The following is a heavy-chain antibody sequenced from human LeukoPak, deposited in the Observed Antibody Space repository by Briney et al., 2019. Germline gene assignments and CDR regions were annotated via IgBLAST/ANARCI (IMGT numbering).Heavy chain of an antibody. J-gene: IGHJ4*02. CDR1: GFTFSSYW. Sequence: GGSLRLSCAASGFTFSSYWMHWVRQAPGKGLVWVSRINSDGSSTSYADSVKGRFTISRDNSKNTLYLQMNSLRAEDTAVYYCARDTGAVAATYFDYWGQGTLVTVSS. V-gene: IGHV3-74*01. D-gene: IGHD6-19*01. CDR3: ARDTGAVAATYFDY. CDR2: INSDGSST.